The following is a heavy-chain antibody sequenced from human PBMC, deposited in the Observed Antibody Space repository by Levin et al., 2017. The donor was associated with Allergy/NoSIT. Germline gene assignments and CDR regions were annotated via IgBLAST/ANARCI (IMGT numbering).Heavy chain of an antibody. CDR3: ARNRAWYGAGYFDY. D-gene: IGHD3-10*01. CDR2: IYSGGDT. V-gene: IGHV3-66*02. Sequence: GESLKISCAASGFTVSSNYMSWVRQAPGKGLEWVSVIYSGGDTYYADSVMGRFTISRDNSKNTLYLQMNSLRAEDTAVYYCARNRAWYGAGYFDYWGQGTLVSVSS. J-gene: IGHJ4*02. CDR1: GFTVSSNY.